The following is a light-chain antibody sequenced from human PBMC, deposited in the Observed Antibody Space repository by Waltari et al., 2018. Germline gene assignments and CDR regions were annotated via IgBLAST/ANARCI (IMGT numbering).Light chain of an antibody. CDR3: QQYDTSPLT. CDR1: QSVSSTK. V-gene: IGKV3-20*01. CDR2: DTS. Sequence: IVLTQSPGTLSLSPGESATLPCRASQSVSSTKLAWYQQKPGQAPRLLIYDTSSRATGITDRFSGSGSGTDFTLTIRRLEPEDFALFYCQQYDTSPLTFGGGTKVEIK. J-gene: IGKJ4*01.